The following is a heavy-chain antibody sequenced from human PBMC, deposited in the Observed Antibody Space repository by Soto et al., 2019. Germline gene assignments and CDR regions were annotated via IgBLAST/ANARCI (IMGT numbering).Heavy chain of an antibody. Sequence: QITLKESGPTLVKPTQTLTLTCTFSEFSLSTSGVGVGWIRQTPGKALEWLALIYWDDDTRYSPSLKSRLTITKDTSKNQVVLTMTTMDPVDSATYYCARRVGAIPFDYWGQGILVTVSS. CDR3: ARRVGAIPFDY. CDR2: IYWDDDT. CDR1: EFSLSTSGVG. D-gene: IGHD1-26*01. V-gene: IGHV2-5*02. J-gene: IGHJ4*02.